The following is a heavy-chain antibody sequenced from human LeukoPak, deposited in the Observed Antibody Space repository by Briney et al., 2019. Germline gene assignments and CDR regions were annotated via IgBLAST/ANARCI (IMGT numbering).Heavy chain of an antibody. CDR2: IYYSGST. CDR3: ARDTDYGDLLKFFDY. Sequence: SETLSLTCTVSGGSISSSSYYWGWIRQPPGKGLEWIGSIYYSGSTYYNPSLKSRVTISVDTSKDQFSLKLSSVTAADTAVYYCARDTDYGDLLKFFDYWGQGTLVTVSS. J-gene: IGHJ4*02. V-gene: IGHV4-39*07. D-gene: IGHD4-17*01. CDR1: GGSISSSSYY.